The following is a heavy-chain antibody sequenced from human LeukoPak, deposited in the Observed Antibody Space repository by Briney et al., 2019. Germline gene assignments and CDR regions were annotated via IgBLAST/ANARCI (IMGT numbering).Heavy chain of an antibody. D-gene: IGHD2-15*01. J-gene: IGHJ5*02. CDR3: ASRYCSGGDCYSWFDP. Sequence: SETLSLTCAVYGVSLSGYKCSWIRQPPGKGLEWIGEINHSGSTNYNPSLKSRVIISVDTSKNQFSLKLSSVTAADTAVYYCASRYCSGGDCYSWFDPWGQGILVTVSS. CDR1: GVSLSGYK. CDR2: INHSGST. V-gene: IGHV4-34*01.